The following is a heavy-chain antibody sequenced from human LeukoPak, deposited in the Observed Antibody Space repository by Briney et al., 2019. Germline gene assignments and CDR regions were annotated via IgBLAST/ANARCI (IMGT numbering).Heavy chain of an antibody. D-gene: IGHD3-16*01. CDR1: GIIFSNYD. Sequence: GGSLRLSCEASGIIFSNYDMSWVRQAPGKGLQWVSSICGSGGSTYYAGSVKGRFTISRDNSKKTLSLQLDSLRAEDTAVYYCARQWGSGMDVWGQGTTVTVSS. CDR3: ARQWGSGMDV. J-gene: IGHJ6*02. CDR2: ICGSGGST. V-gene: IGHV3-23*01.